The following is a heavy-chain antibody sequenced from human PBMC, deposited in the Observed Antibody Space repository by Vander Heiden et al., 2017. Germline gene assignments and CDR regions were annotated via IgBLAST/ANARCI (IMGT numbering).Heavy chain of an antibody. J-gene: IGHJ6*02. D-gene: IGHD2-15*01. CDR3: ARLVVLPSALTSFYGMEI. V-gene: IGHV1-69*01. CDR1: GGTFSSYA. CDR2: IIPMSGTP. Sequence: QVHLVQSGAEMRRPGSSVKVSCKPSGGTFSSYAISWVRQAPGQGLEWMGGIIPMSGTPKYAQKFQSRVTISADESTSTAYMELRRLRSEDTAVYYCARLVVLPSALTSFYGMEIWGQGTKGTVS.